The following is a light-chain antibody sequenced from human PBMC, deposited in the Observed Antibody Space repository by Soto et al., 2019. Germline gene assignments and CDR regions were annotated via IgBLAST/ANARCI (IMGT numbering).Light chain of an antibody. J-gene: IGKJ1*01. CDR3: QQYNNWPRT. CDR2: GAS. Sequence: EILMTQSPPPLSVSPGERATPSSRASQSVSSNLAWYQQKPGQAPRLLIYGASTRATGIPARFSGSGSGTEFTLTISSLQSEDFAVYYCQQYNNWPRTFGQGTKVDIK. V-gene: IGKV3-15*01. CDR1: QSVSSN.